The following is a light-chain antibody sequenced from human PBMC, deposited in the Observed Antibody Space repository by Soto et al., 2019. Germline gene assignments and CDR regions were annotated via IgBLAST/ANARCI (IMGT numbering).Light chain of an antibody. CDR1: QGIRND. CDR2: GAS. J-gene: IGKJ1*01. Sequence: IQMTLPPSSLSVSVGDRVTITCRASQGIRNDLGWFQQKPGEAPKLLIYGASSLYSGDPSRFSGSGSGTDFTLTISSLQPEDSAPYYCLHYPNCPWTFGQGTKVDIK. V-gene: IGKV1-6*01. CDR3: LHYPNCPWT.